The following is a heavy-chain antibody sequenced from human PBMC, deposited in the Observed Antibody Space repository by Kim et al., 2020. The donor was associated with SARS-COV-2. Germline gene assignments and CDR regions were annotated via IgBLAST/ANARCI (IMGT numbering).Heavy chain of an antibody. Sequence: GGSLRLSCAASGLTFSSYAMSWVRQAPGKGLEWVSAISGSGDSTYYADSVKGRFTISRDNSEKTLYLQMSSLRVEDTAVYYCAPQWLVLGAFDYCGQGTLVTVSS. D-gene: IGHD6-19*01. V-gene: IGHV3-23*01. CDR3: APQWLVLGAFDY. J-gene: IGHJ4*02. CDR1: GLTFSSYA. CDR2: ISGSGDST.